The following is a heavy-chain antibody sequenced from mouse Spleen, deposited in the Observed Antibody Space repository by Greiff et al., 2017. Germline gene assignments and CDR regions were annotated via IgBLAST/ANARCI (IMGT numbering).Heavy chain of an antibody. D-gene: IGHD1-1*01. CDR1: GYTFTSYW. J-gene: IGHJ1*01. CDR2: IHPNSGST. V-gene: IGHV1-64*01. Sequence: QVQLQQPGAELVKPGASVKLSCKASGYTFTSYWMHWVKQRPGQGLEWIGMIHPNSGSTNYNEKFKSKATLTVDKSSSTAYMQLSSLTSEDSAVYYCAKVVEGDWYFDVWGAGTTVTVSS. CDR3: AKVVEGDWYFDV.